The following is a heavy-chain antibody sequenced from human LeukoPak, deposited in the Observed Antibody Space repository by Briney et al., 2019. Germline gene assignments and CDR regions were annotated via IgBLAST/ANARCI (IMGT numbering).Heavy chain of an antibody. Sequence: ASVKVSCKASGCTFTGYYMRWVRQAPGQGLEWMGWINPNSGGTNYAQKFQGWVTMTRDTSISTAYMELSRLRSDDTAVYYCTRDRGSPDRATGRSYGMDVWGKGTMVTVSS. D-gene: IGHD1-1*01. J-gene: IGHJ6*04. CDR3: TRDRGSPDRATGRSYGMDV. CDR1: GCTFTGYY. CDR2: INPNSGGT. V-gene: IGHV1-2*04.